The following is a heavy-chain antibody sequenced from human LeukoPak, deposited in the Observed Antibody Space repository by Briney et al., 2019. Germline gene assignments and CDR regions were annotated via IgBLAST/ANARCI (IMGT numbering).Heavy chain of an antibody. Sequence: GGSLRLSCAASGFTFGSYAMSWVRQAPGKGLDWVSAMSGSGGSTYYADSVKGRFTISRDNSKNTLYLQMNSLRAEDTVLFFKQKTAYEILTGCFDYWGQGALVTVSS. CDR3: QKTAYEILTGCFDY. CDR2: MSGSGGST. CDR1: GFTFGSYA. D-gene: IGHD3-9*01. V-gene: IGHV3-23*01. J-gene: IGHJ4*02.